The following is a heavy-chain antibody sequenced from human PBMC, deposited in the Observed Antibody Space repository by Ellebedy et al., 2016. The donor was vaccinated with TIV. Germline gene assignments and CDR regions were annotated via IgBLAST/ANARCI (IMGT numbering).Heavy chain of an antibody. V-gene: IGHV3-23*01. Sequence: GGSLRLXXAASGFTFSSYTMRWVRQAPGKGLGWVSDISGSGGSTYYADSVKGRFTISRDNSKNTLYLQMNSLRVEDTAVYYCAKGITAAVVEGSLFDPWGQGTLVTVSS. CDR2: ISGSGGST. J-gene: IGHJ5*02. D-gene: IGHD6-13*01. CDR1: GFTFSSYT. CDR3: AKGITAAVVEGSLFDP.